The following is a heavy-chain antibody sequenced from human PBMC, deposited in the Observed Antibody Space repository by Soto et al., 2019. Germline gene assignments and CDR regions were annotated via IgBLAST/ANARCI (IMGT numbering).Heavy chain of an antibody. J-gene: IGHJ3*02. D-gene: IGHD3-16*02. CDR3: ARNPYDYVWGSYRYAFDI. CDR1: GGSISSGGYY. V-gene: IGHV4-31*03. Sequence: PSETLSLTCTVSGGSISSGGYYWSWIRQHPGKGLEWIGYIYYSGSTCYNPSLKSRVTISVDTSKNQFSLKLSSVTAADTAVYYCARNPYDYVWGSYRYAFDIWGQGTMVTVSS. CDR2: IYYSGST.